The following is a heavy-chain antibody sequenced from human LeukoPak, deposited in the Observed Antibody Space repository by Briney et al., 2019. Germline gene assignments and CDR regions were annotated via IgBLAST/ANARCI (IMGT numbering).Heavy chain of an antibody. D-gene: IGHD3-22*01. CDR2: ISYDGSNK. J-gene: IGHJ3*02. CDR1: GFTFSSYA. Sequence: GGSLRLSCAASGFTFSSYAMHWVRQAPGKGLEWVAVISYDGSNKYYADSVKGRFTISRDNSKNTLYLQMNSLRAEDTAVYYCARGPWDPSDYYDSSGYYYVFAFDIWGQGTMVTVSP. V-gene: IGHV3-30-3*01. CDR3: ARGPWDPSDYYDSSGYYYVFAFDI.